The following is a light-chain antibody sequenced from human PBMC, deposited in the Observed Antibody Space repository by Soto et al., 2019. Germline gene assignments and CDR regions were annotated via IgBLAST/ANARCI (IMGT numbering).Light chain of an antibody. V-gene: IGKV1-9*01. CDR3: QQLNSYPRT. Sequence: IQLTQSPSSLCASVGDRVTINCRASQGISSYLAWYQQRSGKAPKLLIYASSTLQSGVPSRFSGSGSGTDFTLTISSLQPEDFATYYCQQLNSYPRTFGGGTKVDIK. CDR1: QGISSY. J-gene: IGKJ4*01. CDR2: ASS.